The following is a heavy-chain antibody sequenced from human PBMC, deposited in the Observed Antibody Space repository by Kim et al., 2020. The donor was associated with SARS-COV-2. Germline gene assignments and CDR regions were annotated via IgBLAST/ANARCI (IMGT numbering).Heavy chain of an antibody. Sequence: GGSLRLSCAASGFTFSSYSMNWVRQAPGKGLEWVSFISSSSSYIYYADSVKGRFTISRDNAKNSLYLQMNSLRAEDTAVYYCASTYYYGSGRYYSLYYYYYGLDVWGQGTTVTVSS. CDR1: GFTFSSYS. CDR3: ASTYYYGSGRYYSLYYYYYGLDV. V-gene: IGHV3-21*01. CDR2: ISSSSSYI. D-gene: IGHD3-10*01. J-gene: IGHJ6*02.